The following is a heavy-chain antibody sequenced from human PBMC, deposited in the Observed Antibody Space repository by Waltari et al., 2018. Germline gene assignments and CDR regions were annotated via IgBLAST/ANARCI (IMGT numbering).Heavy chain of an antibody. CDR1: GFTVSSYW. D-gene: IGHD6-13*01. Sequence: EVQLVESGGGLVQPGGSLRLSCAASGFTVSSYWMSWVRQAPGKGLVWVSRVNSDGSTTTYADSVRGRFTISRDNAKNTLYLQMNSLRVEDTAVYYCARVGSWYLDSRDHFDNWGQGTLVTVSS. CDR3: ARVGSWYLDSRDHFDN. V-gene: IGHV3-74*01. CDR2: VNSDGSTT. J-gene: IGHJ4*02.